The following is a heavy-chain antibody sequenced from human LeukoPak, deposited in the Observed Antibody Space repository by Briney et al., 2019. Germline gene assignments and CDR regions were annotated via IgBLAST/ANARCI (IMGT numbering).Heavy chain of an antibody. D-gene: IGHD6-19*01. V-gene: IGHV4-61*08. J-gene: IGHJ4*02. Sequence: SETLSLTCTVSGGSINSGGYYRSWIRQPPGKGLEWIGYIYYSGSTNYNPSLKSRVTISVDTSKNQFSLKLSSVTAADTAVYYCASVYSSGWYFLPDWGQGTLVTVSS. CDR2: IYYSGST. CDR3: ASVYSSGWYFLPD. CDR1: GGSINSGGYY.